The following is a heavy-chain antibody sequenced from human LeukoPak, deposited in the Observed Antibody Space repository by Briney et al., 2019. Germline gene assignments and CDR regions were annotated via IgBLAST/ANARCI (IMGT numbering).Heavy chain of an antibody. Sequence: SETLSLTCTVSGGSISNYYWIWIRQPPGKGLEWLGYIYYRGGTNYSPSLKSRVSISVDTSKNQFSLKLTSVTAADTAFYYCARYIVSYPHDAFDIWGQGTMVTVSS. CDR1: GGSISNYY. CDR3: ARYIVSYPHDAFDI. J-gene: IGHJ3*02. D-gene: IGHD1-26*01. V-gene: IGHV4-59*01. CDR2: IYYRGGT.